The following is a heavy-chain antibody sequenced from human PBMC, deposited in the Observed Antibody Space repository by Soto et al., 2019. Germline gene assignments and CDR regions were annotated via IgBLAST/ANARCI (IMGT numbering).Heavy chain of an antibody. D-gene: IGHD2-8*02. J-gene: IGHJ4*02. CDR1: GGSISSYY. V-gene: IGHV4-59*12. Sequence: SETLSLTCTVSGGSISSYYWSWIRQPPGKGLEWIGYIYYSGSTYYNPSLKSRVTISVDRSKNQFSLKLSSVTAADTAVYYCARGGGVYYFDYWGQGTLVTVSS. CDR2: IYYSGST. CDR3: ARGGGVYYFDY.